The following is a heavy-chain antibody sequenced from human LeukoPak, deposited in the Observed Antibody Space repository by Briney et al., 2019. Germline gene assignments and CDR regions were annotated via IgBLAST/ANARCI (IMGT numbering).Heavy chain of an antibody. CDR2: ISGSGGST. V-gene: IGHV3-23*01. Sequence: GGSLRLSCAASGFTFSSYAISWFRQAPGKGLEWASAISGSGGSTYYADSVKGRFTISRDNSKNTLYLQMNSLRAEDTAVYYCAKSSTMIVVVPDAFDIWGQGTMVTVSS. J-gene: IGHJ3*02. CDR3: AKSSTMIVVVPDAFDI. CDR1: GFTFSSYA. D-gene: IGHD3-22*01.